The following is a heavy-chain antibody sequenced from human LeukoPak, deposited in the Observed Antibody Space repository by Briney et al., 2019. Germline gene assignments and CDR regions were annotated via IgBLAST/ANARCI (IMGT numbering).Heavy chain of an antibody. CDR1: GDTISSNNC. CDR2: ISHSGSI. D-gene: IGHD1-1*01. CDR3: ARVPGTTPFDY. V-gene: IGHV4-4*02. Sequence: SGTLSLTCAASGDTISSNNCWTWVRQPPGKRLEWIGAISHSGSIRYNPSLGSRVTISVDTSKNQFSLKLSSVTAADTAVYFCARVPGTTPFDYWGQGTLVTVSS. J-gene: IGHJ4*02.